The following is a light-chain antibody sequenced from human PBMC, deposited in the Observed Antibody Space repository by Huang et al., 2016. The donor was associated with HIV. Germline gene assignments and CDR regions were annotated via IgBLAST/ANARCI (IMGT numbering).Light chain of an antibody. CDR3: QQYNDWPGT. CDR1: QSVGSK. J-gene: IGKJ1*01. CDR2: GAS. V-gene: IGKV3-15*01. Sequence: EIMMTQSPATLSVSPGESATLSCRASQSVGSKLAWYQQKLGQPPRLLFYGASTRATGIPARFSGGGSGTEFTLTISNLQSEDFAVYSCQQYNDWPGTFGQGTKVELK.